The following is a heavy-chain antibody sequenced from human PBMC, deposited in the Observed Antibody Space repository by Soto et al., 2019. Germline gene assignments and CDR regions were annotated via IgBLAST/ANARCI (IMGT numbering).Heavy chain of an antibody. CDR2: ISYDGSNK. Sequence: AGGSLRLSCAASGFTFSSSAMHWVRQAPGKGLEWVAVISYDGSNKYYADSVKGRFTISRDNSKNTLYLQMNSLRAEDTAMYYCAKDLPYSSGLSDVWGQGTTVTVSS. D-gene: IGHD6-19*01. J-gene: IGHJ6*02. CDR3: AKDLPYSSGLSDV. CDR1: GFTFSSSA. V-gene: IGHV3-30-3*01.